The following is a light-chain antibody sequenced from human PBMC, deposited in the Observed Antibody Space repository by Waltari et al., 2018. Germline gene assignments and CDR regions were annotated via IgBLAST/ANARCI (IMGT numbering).Light chain of an antibody. V-gene: IGKV3-15*01. CDR3: QQYNQWPLT. CDR1: LSIDES. Sequence: EIVMTQSPATLSVSRGGSATVSCRASLSIDESLAWYQQKPGQPPRLLILGASTRDTGIPVRFSGSGSGTDFTLTITGLQSEDFAVYFCQQYNQWPLTFGRGTKVEIK. CDR2: GAS. J-gene: IGKJ4*01.